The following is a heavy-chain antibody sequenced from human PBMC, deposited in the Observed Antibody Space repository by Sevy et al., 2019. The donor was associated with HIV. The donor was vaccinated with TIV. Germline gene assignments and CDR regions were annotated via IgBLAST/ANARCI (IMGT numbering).Heavy chain of an antibody. Sequence: GGSLRLSCTASGFTFGDYCMSWVRQAPGKGLEWVAFLKSDVYGGTVDHAASVRGRFVISRDDSKTIAYLQMNDLKTEETGVYYCTRRKEAQSIFDYWGQGALVTVSS. CDR3: TRRKEAQSIFDY. CDR1: GFTFGDYC. CDR2: LKSDVYGGTV. J-gene: IGHJ4*02. V-gene: IGHV3-49*04.